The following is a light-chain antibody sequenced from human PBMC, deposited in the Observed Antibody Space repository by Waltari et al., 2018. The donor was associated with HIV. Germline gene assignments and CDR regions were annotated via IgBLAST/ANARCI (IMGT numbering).Light chain of an antibody. Sequence: DVQVTQSPSSLSASVGDRVTITCLASQNIDNFLNWYQQKSGGAPKLLIYGASSLQNGVPSRFSAGGSGTDFTLTMSGVQPEDFAVYYCQQTYSGITFGPGTQVDVK. V-gene: IGKV1-39*01. J-gene: IGKJ3*01. CDR1: QNIDNF. CDR2: GAS. CDR3: QQTYSGIT.